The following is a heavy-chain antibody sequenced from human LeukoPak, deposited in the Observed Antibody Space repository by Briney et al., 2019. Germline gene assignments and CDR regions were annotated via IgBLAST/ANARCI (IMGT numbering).Heavy chain of an antibody. CDR2: IYYTGST. Sequence: SETLSLTCTVSGGSFRSYYWSWIRQTPGKGLEWIGYIYYTGSTDYNPSLESRVTISLDTSKNRFSLKLSSVTAADTAVYYCAREGGFYRPLDYSGQGTLVTVSS. CDR1: GGSFRSYY. CDR3: AREGGFYRPLDY. D-gene: IGHD3-3*01. V-gene: IGHV4-59*12. J-gene: IGHJ4*02.